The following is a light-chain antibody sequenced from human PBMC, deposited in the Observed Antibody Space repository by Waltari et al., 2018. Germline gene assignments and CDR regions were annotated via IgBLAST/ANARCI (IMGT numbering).Light chain of an antibody. CDR1: SNNIGSHP. J-gene: IGLJ3*02. CDR3: STWDYSLSIWV. V-gene: IGLV1-44*01. CDR2: GNS. Sequence: QSALTQEASVSGTVGQKVTLSCTGNSNNIGSHPVGWYQQISHGAPKTVMFGNSLPSGIPDRFSGSKSGTTDSLTISGLQTEDEADYYCSTWDYSLSIWVFGGGTKLTVL.